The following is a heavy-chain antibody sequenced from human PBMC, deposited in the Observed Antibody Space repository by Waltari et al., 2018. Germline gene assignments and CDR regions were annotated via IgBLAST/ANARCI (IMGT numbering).Heavy chain of an antibody. J-gene: IGHJ4*02. CDR3: ASDPSIGSNLYRYFDF. CDR2: ISSRSGAI. V-gene: IGHV3-48*01. CDR1: GLAFNSHA. Sequence: EVQLVESGGGLVQPGGSLRLSCAASGLAFNSHAMNWVRQAPGKGLEWVSYISSRSGAIYYADSVKGRFTISRDNAKNSLYLQMNSLRADDTAVYYCASDPSIGSNLYRYFDFWGQGTLVTVSS. D-gene: IGHD2-8*01.